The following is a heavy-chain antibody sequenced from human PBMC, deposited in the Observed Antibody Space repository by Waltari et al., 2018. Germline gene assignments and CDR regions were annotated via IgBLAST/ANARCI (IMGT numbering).Heavy chain of an antibody. CDR1: GFTVSSNY. V-gene: IGHV3-66*02. CDR3: ARDPEGAGAYSSGGAEDY. D-gene: IGHD6-19*01. CDR2: IYSGGRT. Sequence: EVQLVESGGGLVQPGGSLRLSCAASGFTVSSNYMSWVRQAPGQGLEWVSVIYSGGRTYSAESVKGRFTITRDKSKNTMYLQMNSLRAEETAVYYCARDPEGAGAYSSGGAEDYWGQGTLVTVSS. J-gene: IGHJ4*02.